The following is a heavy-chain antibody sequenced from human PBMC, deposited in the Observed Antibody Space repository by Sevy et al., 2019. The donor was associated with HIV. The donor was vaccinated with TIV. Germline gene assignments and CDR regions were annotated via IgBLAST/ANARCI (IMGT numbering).Heavy chain of an antibody. CDR1: GGSISTYY. Sequence: SETLSLTCTVSGGSISTYYWSWIRQPPGKGLEYIGYIYYTGSTKYNPSLKSRVTISVDTSKNQFSLKLRSVTAVDTAVYYCARAPPVRSGDDSLNWFDPWCQGTLVTVSS. D-gene: IGHD5-12*01. V-gene: IGHV4-59*01. J-gene: IGHJ5*02. CDR3: ARAPPVRSGDDSLNWFDP. CDR2: IYYTGST.